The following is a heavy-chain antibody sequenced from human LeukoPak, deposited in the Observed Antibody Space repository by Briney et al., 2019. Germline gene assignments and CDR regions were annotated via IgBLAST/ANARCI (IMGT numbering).Heavy chain of an antibody. Sequence: ASVKVSCKASGYTFTSYGISWVRQAPGQGLEWMGWISAYNGNTNYAQKLQGRVTMTTDTSTSTAYMELRSLRSDDTAVYYCARDRSSSRKNYGMDVWGQGTTVTVSS. D-gene: IGHD6-13*01. CDR1: GYTFTSYG. CDR3: ARDRSSSRKNYGMDV. CDR2: ISAYNGNT. V-gene: IGHV1-18*01. J-gene: IGHJ6*02.